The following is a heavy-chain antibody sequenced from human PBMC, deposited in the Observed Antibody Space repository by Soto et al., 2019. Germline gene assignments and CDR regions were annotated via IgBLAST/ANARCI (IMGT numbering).Heavy chain of an antibody. CDR2: ISGSGGST. J-gene: IGHJ4*02. CDR3: AKWDYYDSSGYPDY. D-gene: IGHD3-22*01. CDR1: GFTFSSYA. Sequence: PGGSLRLSCAASGFTFSSYAMSWVRQAPGKGLEWVSAISGSGGSTYYADSVKGRFTISRDNSKNTLYLQMNSLRAEDTAVYYCAKWDYYDSSGYPDYWGQGTLVTVS. V-gene: IGHV3-23*01.